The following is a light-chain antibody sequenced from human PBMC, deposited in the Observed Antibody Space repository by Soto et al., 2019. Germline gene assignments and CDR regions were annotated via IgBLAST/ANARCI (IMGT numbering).Light chain of an antibody. CDR3: QQYYSYLLT. Sequence: QMTQSPSTLSASVGGRFTITCRASQGISSYLAWYQQRPGKAPKLLIYAASTLQSGVPSRFSGSGSGTDFTLTISCLQSEDFATYYCQQYYSYLLTFGGGTKVDIK. J-gene: IGKJ4*01. CDR1: QGISSY. V-gene: IGKV1-8*01. CDR2: AAS.